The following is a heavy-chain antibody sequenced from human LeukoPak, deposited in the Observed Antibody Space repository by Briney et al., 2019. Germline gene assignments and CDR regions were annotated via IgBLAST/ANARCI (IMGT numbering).Heavy chain of an antibody. D-gene: IGHD6-13*01. CDR3: AKDHSSWYNFDY. Sequence: GGSLRLSCAASGFTFSSYWMSWVRQAPGKGLEWVANIKQDGSEKYYVDSVKGRFTISRDNSKNTLYLQMNSLRAEDTALYYCAKDHSSWYNFDYWGQGTLVTVSS. CDR1: GFTFSSYW. CDR2: IKQDGSEK. V-gene: IGHV3-7*01. J-gene: IGHJ4*02.